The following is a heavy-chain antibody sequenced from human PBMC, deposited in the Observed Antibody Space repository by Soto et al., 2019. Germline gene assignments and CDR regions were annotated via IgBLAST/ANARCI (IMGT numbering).Heavy chain of an antibody. CDR2: ISYDGSNK. V-gene: IGHV3-30*18. D-gene: IGHD2-2*02. J-gene: IGHJ6*02. CDR3: AKNGGDWYQLLYEYYYYGMDV. Sequence: GGSLRLSCAASGFTFSSYGMHWVRQAPGKGLEWVAVISYDGSNKYYADSVKGRFTISRDNSKNTLYLQMNSLRAEDTAVYYCAKNGGDWYQLLYEYYYYGMDVWGQGTTVTVSS. CDR1: GFTFSSYG.